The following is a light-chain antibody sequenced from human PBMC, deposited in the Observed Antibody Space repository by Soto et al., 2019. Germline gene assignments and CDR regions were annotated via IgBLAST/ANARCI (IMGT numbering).Light chain of an antibody. J-gene: IGLJ2*01. Sequence: QSVLPQSPSAYGTHGQRVPISCSGSSSNLERIYVYWCHHLLGTAPKLLIYRNTQRPSGVPDRFTGSKSGTSASLAISGLRSEDEDYYYCAAWDDSLSGHVVVVRGTKLTVL. V-gene: IGLV1-47*01. CDR1: SSNLERIY. CDR3: AAWDDSLSGHVV. CDR2: RNT.